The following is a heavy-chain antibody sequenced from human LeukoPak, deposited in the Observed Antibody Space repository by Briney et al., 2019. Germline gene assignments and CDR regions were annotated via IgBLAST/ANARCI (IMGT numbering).Heavy chain of an antibody. CDR2: ITGSGGNT. Sequence: PGASLRLSCVASGFTFSNYAMSWVRQAPGKGLEWVSAITGSGGNTYYADSVKGRFTTSRDNSKNTVFLQMNSLRAEDTAVYYCAKWGGYDVLTGYYVSDYWGQGTLVTVSS. CDR1: GFTFSNYA. CDR3: AKWGGYDVLTGYYVSDY. V-gene: IGHV3-23*01. J-gene: IGHJ4*02. D-gene: IGHD3-9*01.